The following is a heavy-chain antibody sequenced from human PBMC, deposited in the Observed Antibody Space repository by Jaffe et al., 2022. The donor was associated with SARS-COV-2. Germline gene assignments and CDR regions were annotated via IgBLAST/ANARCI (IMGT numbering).Heavy chain of an antibody. J-gene: IGHJ6*02. D-gene: IGHD3-3*01. V-gene: IGHV4-30-2*01. CDR1: GGSISSGGYS. Sequence: QLQLQESGSGLVKPSQTLSLTCAVSGGSISSGGYSWSWIRQPPGKGLEWIGYIYHSGSTYYNPSLKSRVTISVDRSKNQFSLKLSSVTAADTAVYYCARDQVIFGVGGNYYYGMDVWGQGTTVTVSS. CDR3: ARDQVIFGVGGNYYYGMDV. CDR2: IYHSGST.